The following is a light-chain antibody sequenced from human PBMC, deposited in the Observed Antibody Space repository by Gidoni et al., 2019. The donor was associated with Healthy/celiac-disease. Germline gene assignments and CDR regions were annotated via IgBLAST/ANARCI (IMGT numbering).Light chain of an antibody. CDR2: EV. J-gene: IGLJ2*01. CDR3: SSYTSSSTVV. CDR1: SSDVGGYNY. V-gene: IGLV2-14*01. Sequence: QSALTQPASVSGSPGQSITISCTGTSSDVGGYNYVAWYQQHPGKAPKLMIYEVSWTVDHHLLQSGNTTSLTISGLQAEDEADYYCSSYTSSSTVVFGGGTKLTVL.